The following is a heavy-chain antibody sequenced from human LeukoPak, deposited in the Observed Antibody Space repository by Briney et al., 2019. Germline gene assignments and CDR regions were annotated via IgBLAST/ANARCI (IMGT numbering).Heavy chain of an antibody. Sequence: SETLSLTCTVSGGSISSYYWSWVRQPPGKGLEWIGYVYYSGSTEYNPSLKSRVTISVDTSKNQFSLKLSSVTAADTAVYYCARDKGRYYGMDVWGQGTTVTVSS. CDR2: VYYSGST. CDR1: GGSISSYY. J-gene: IGHJ6*02. CDR3: ARDKGRYYGMDV. V-gene: IGHV4-59*12.